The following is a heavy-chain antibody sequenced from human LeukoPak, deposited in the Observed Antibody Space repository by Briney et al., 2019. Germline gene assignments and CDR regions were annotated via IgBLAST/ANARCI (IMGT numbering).Heavy chain of an antibody. Sequence: ASVKVSCKASGYTFTGHYMHWVRQAPGQGLEWMGWISAQNGNTNYAQKLQGRVTLTTDTSTNTAYMDLRSLRSDDTAVYYCARVSVASIWGGNFDYWGQGTLVTVSS. CDR2: ISAQNGNT. CDR3: ARVSVASIWGGNFDY. V-gene: IGHV1-18*04. J-gene: IGHJ4*02. CDR1: GYTFTGHY. D-gene: IGHD5-12*01.